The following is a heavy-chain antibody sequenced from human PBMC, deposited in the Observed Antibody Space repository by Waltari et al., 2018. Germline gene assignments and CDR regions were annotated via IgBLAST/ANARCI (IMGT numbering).Heavy chain of an antibody. CDR1: GGSISSSSYY. V-gene: IGHV4-39*07. J-gene: IGHJ4*02. CDR3: ARASSSSSNALDY. CDR2: IYYSGST. D-gene: IGHD6-6*01. Sequence: QLQLQESGPGLVKPSETLSLTCTVTGGSISSSSYYWGWTRQPPGKGLEWIGSIYYSGSTYYNPSLKSRVTISVDTSKNQFSLKLSSVTAADTAVYYCARASSSSSNALDYWGQGTLVTVSS.